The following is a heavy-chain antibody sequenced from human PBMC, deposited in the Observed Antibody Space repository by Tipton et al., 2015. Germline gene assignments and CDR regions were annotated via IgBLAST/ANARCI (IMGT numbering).Heavy chain of an antibody. CDR1: GYSFTSYW. Sequence: VQLVQSGAEVKKPGESLKISCQGSGYSFTSYWIGWVRQMPGKGLEWMGIINPDDSDTKYSPSFQGQVTISADKSISTAYLQWSSLKASDTAIYYCARRDGDHVFDWFDPWGQGTLVIVSS. J-gene: IGHJ5*02. V-gene: IGHV5-51*01. CDR3: ARRDGDHVFDWFDP. D-gene: IGHD4-17*01. CDR2: INPDDSDT.